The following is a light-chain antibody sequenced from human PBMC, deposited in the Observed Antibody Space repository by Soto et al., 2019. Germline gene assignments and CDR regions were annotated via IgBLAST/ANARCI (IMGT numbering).Light chain of an antibody. J-gene: IGKJ5*01. CDR1: QSVRSY. CDR3: QQYGSSPT. Sequence: EIVLTQSPATPSLFPGERATLSCRASQSVRSYLAWYQQKPGQAPGLLIYGASRRATGIPDRFSGSGSGTDFTLTISRLEPEDFAVYYCQQYGSSPTFGQGTRLEIK. V-gene: IGKV3-20*01. CDR2: GAS.